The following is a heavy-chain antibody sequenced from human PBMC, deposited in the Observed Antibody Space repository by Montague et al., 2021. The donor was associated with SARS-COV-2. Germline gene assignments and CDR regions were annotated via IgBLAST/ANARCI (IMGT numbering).Heavy chain of an antibody. J-gene: IGHJ4*02. D-gene: IGHD2-15*01. Sequence: SLRLSCAASGFTFSTFAMSWVRQAPGKGLEWVSAISLSSGSTYYADSVKGRFTISRDNSKNTLFLQMNSLRAEDTAVYYCAKGGVVVVAATDLDYWGQGTLVTVSS. V-gene: IGHV3-23*01. CDR2: ISLSSGST. CDR1: GFTFSTFA. CDR3: AKGGVVVVAATDLDY.